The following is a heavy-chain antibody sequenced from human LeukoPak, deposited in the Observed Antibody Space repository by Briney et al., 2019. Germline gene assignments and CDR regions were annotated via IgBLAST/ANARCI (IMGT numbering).Heavy chain of an antibody. CDR3: AREGQLAPSNYMDV. J-gene: IGHJ6*03. D-gene: IGHD6-6*01. CDR2: IIPIFGTA. CDR1: GGTFSSYA. Sequence: GASVKVSCKASGGTFSSYAISWVRQAPGQGLEWMGGIIPIFGTANYAQKFQGRVTITADESTSTAYMELSSLRSEDTAVYYCAREGQLAPSNYMDVWGKGTTVTVSS. V-gene: IGHV1-69*13.